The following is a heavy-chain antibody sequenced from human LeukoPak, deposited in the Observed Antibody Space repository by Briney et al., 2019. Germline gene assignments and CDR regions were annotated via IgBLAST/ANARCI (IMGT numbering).Heavy chain of an antibody. V-gene: IGHV3-20*04. CDR1: GFTFDDYG. CDR2: INWNGGST. J-gene: IGHJ4*02. CDR3: ARDHTTTITPFNYFDY. Sequence: GGSLRLSCAASGFTFDDYGMSWVRQAPGKGLEWVSGINWNGGSTGYADSVKGRFTISRDNAKNSLYLQMNSLRAEDTALYYCARDHTTTITPFNYFDYWGQGTLVTVSS. D-gene: IGHD1-1*01.